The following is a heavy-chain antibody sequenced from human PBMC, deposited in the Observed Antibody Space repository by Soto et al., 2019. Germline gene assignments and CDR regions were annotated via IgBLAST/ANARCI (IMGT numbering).Heavy chain of an antibody. CDR3: ARDRESSSSWNQANWFDP. CDR2: INPGGGNT. J-gene: IGHJ5*02. Sequence: GASVKVSCKASGYTFTSYYIHWVRQAPGQGLEWMGIINPGGGNTNYAQKLQGRVTMTTDTSTSTAYMELRSLRSDDTAVYYCARDRESSSSWNQANWFDPWGQGTLVTVSS. V-gene: IGHV1-46*01. D-gene: IGHD6-13*01. CDR1: GYTFTSYY.